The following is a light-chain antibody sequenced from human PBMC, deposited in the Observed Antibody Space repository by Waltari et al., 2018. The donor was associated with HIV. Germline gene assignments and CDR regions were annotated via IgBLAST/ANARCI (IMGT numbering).Light chain of an antibody. J-gene: IGLJ2*01. CDR1: KLGDKY. CDR2: QDS. V-gene: IGLV3-1*01. CDR3: QAWDSSTAVV. Sequence: SYELTQPPSVSVSPGQTASITCSGDKLGDKYACWYQQKPGQSPVLVIYQDSKRPSGFPELFSRSNSGNTATLTISGTQAMDEADYYCQAWDSSTAVVFGGGTKLTVL.